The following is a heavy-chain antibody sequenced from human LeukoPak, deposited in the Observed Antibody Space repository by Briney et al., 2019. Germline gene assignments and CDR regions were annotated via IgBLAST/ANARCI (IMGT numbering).Heavy chain of an antibody. Sequence: GGSLRLSCAASGFTFSNYGMHWVRQAPGKGLEWVTFIRYDESNKYYADSVKGRFTVSRDNSKNTLYLQMNSLRVEDTAVYYCANALWFGELLPFDYWGQGTLVIVSS. CDR2: IRYDESNK. CDR1: GFTFSNYG. CDR3: ANALWFGELLPFDY. D-gene: IGHD3-10*01. J-gene: IGHJ4*02. V-gene: IGHV3-30*02.